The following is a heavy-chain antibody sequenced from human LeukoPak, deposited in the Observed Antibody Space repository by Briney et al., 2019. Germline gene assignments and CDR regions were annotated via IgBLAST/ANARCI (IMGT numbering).Heavy chain of an antibody. J-gene: IGHJ3*02. V-gene: IGHV3-11*04. CDR3: ARGYCSGGSCLGAVAFDI. CDR2: VSSGSSTI. Sequence: GRSQRLSCAASGFTFSDSYMSWIRQDPGKGLEWVSYVSSGSSTIYYADSVKGRFTVSRDNGKRSLYLRMNSLRAEDTAMYYCARGYCSGGSCLGAVAFDIWGQGTMVTVSS. D-gene: IGHD2-15*01. CDR1: GFTFSDSY.